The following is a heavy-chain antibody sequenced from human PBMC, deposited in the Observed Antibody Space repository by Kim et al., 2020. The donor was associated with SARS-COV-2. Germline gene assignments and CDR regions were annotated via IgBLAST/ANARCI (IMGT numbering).Heavy chain of an antibody. CDR3: ARLLIRYFDWSFNQGAFDI. CDR1: GGSISSSSYY. J-gene: IGHJ3*02. Sequence: SETLSLTCTVSGGSISSSSYYWGWIRQPPGKGLEWIGSIYYSGSTYYNPSLKSRVTISVDTSKNQFSLKLSSVTAADTAVYYCARLLIRYFDWSFNQGAFDIWGQGTMVTVSS. CDR2: IYYSGST. V-gene: IGHV4-39*01. D-gene: IGHD3-9*01.